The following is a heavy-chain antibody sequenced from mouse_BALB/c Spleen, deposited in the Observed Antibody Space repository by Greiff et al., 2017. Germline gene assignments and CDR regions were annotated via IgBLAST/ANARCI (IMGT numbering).Heavy chain of an antibody. V-gene: IGHV5-9*03. CDR3: ARYNRYGNAMDY. J-gene: IGHJ4*01. D-gene: IGHD2-10*02. Sequence: EVKLMESGGGLVKPGGSLKLSCAASGFTFSSYTMSWVRQTPEKRLEWVATISSGGGNTYYPDSVKGRFTISRDNAKNNLYLQMSSLRSEDTALYYCARYNRYGNAMDYWGQGTSVTVSS. CDR1: GFTFSSYT. CDR2: ISSGGGNT.